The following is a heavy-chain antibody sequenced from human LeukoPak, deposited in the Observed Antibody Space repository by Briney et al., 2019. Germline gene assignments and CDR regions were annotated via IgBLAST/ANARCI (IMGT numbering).Heavy chain of an antibody. CDR1: GFTFSSYE. D-gene: IGHD1-26*01. Sequence: GGSLRLSCAASGFTFSSYEMNWVRQAPGKGLEWVSYISSSGSTIYYADSAKGRFTISRDNAKNSLYLQMNSLRAEDTAVYYCARGYRRRGVSFDYWGQGTLVTVSS. V-gene: IGHV3-48*03. CDR3: ARGYRRRGVSFDY. CDR2: ISSSGSTI. J-gene: IGHJ4*02.